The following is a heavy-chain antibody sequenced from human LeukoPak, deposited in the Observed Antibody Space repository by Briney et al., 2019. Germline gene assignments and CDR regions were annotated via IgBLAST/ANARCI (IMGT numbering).Heavy chain of an antibody. CDR3: ARNQQLGGHSYYYYGMDV. V-gene: IGHV3-23*01. D-gene: IGHD3-16*01. Sequence: GGSLRLSCVGSGFTSIAYALTWARQALGKGLEWVSGISGGGVTTYYADSVKGRFTISRDNSKNTLYLQMNSLRADDTAIYYCARNQQLGGHSYYYYGMDVWGQGTTVTVSS. J-gene: IGHJ6*02. CDR2: ISGGGVTT. CDR1: GFTSIAYA.